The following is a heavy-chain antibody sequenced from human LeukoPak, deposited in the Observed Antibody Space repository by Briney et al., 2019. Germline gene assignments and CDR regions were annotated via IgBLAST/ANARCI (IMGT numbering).Heavy chain of an antibody. Sequence: GGSLRLSCAASGFTFSSYWMHWVRQAPGKGLVWVSRINSDGSSTSYADSVKGRFTISRGNAKNTLYLQMNSLRAEDTAVYYCARAKGYSRRAFDIWGQGTMVTVSS. J-gene: IGHJ3*02. V-gene: IGHV3-74*01. CDR1: GFTFSSYW. CDR3: ARAKGYSRRAFDI. CDR2: INSDGSST. D-gene: IGHD3-22*01.